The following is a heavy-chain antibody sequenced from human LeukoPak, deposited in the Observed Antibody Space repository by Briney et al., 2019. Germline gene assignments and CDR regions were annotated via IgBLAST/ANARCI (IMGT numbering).Heavy chain of an antibody. J-gene: IGHJ4*02. Sequence: GGSLRLSCAASGFSFSSYAMSWVRQAPGKGLEWVSAISGSGGSTYYADFVKGRFTISRDNSKNTLYLQMKSLRAEDTAVYYCAKNDGYSYGYYFDYWGQGTLVTVSS. V-gene: IGHV3-23*01. CDR3: AKNDGYSYGYYFDY. CDR1: GFSFSSYA. CDR2: ISGSGGST. D-gene: IGHD5-18*01.